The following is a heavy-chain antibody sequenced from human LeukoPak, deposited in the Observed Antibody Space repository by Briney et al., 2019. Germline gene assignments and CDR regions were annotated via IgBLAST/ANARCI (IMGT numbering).Heavy chain of an antibody. CDR1: GFTFSSYA. V-gene: IGHV3-23*01. Sequence: PGGSLRLSCAASGFTFSSYAMSWVRQAPAKGLESVSAISGSGGSTYYADSLQSRFTKSRDNSKNTPYLQMKSLSAEGKAVYYCAKVPRTFDPWAEGPVVTVFS. J-gene: IGHJ5*02. CDR3: AKVPRTFDP. CDR2: ISGSGGST. D-gene: IGHD1-7*01.